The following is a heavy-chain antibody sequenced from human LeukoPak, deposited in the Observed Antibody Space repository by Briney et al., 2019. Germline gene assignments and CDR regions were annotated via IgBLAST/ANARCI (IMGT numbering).Heavy chain of an antibody. V-gene: IGHV1-2*06. D-gene: IGHD5-18*01. J-gene: IGHJ4*02. CDR3: AKDKNVDTAMVGFDY. CDR2: INPNSGGT. CDR1: GYTFTGYY. Sequence: ASVKVSCKASGYTFTGYYMQWVRQAPGQGLEWMGRINPNSGGTNYAQKFQGRVTMTRDTSISSAYMELSRLRSDDTAVYYCAKDKNVDTAMVGFDYWGQGTLVTVSS.